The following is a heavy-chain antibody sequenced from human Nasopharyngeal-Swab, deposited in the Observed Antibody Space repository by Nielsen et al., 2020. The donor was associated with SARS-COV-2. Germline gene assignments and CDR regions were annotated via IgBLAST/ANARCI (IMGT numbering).Heavy chain of an antibody. CDR1: GFTFSAYV. D-gene: IGHD2-2*01. CDR2: ISSSGSYM. V-gene: IGHV3-21*01. J-gene: IGHJ4*02. Sequence: GGSLRLSCAASGFTFSAYVMSWVRQAPGQGLEWVSSISSSGSYMYYTDSVKGRFTMSRDNAKNSLYLQMNSLRAEDTAVYYCASDSRYWGQGTLVTVSS. CDR3: ASDSRY.